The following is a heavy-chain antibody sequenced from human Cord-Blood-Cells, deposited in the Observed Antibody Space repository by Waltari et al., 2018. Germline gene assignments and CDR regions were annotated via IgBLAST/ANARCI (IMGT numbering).Heavy chain of an antibody. J-gene: IGHJ6*02. V-gene: IGHV4-34*01. CDR2: INHSGST. CDR3: ARGRPGYSSSWRNDYYGMDV. Sequence: QVQLQQWGAGLLKPSETLSLTCAVYGGSFSGYYWSCIRQPPGKGLEWIGEINHSGSTNYNPSLKSRVTISVDTSKNQFSLKLSSVTAADTAVYYCARGRPGYSSSWRNDYYGMDVWGQGTTVTVSS. CDR1: GGSFSGYY. D-gene: IGHD6-13*01.